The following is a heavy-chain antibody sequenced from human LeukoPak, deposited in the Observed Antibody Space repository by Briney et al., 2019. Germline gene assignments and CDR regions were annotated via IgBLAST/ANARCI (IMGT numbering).Heavy chain of an antibody. CDR3: ARVGSVARPPPIDP. CDR1: GGSISSYY. CDR2: IYYGGST. Sequence: PSETLSLTCTVSGGSISSYYWSWLRQPPGKGLEWIGYIYYGGSTNYNPSLKSRVTISVDTSKNQFSLKLSSVTAADTAVYYCARVGSVARPPPIDPWGQGTLVTVSS. J-gene: IGHJ5*02. V-gene: IGHV4-59*01. D-gene: IGHD6-19*01.